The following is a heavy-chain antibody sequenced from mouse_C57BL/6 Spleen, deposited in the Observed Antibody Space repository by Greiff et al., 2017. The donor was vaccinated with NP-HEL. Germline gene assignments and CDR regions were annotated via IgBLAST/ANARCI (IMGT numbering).Heavy chain of an antibody. J-gene: IGHJ2*01. CDR1: GFNIKDDY. Sequence: EVQLQQSGAELVRPGASVKLSCTASGFNIKDDYMHWVKQRPEQGLEWIGWINPENGDTEYASKFQGKATITADTSSNTAYLQLSSLTSEDTAVYYCRTAQRGYVDYWGQGTTLTVSS. CDR3: RTAQRGYVDY. CDR2: INPENGDT. V-gene: IGHV14-4*01. D-gene: IGHD3-2*02.